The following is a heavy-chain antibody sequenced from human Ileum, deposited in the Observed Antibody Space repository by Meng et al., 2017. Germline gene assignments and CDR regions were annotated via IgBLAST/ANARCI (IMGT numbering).Heavy chain of an antibody. CDR1: GGSISSYY. CDR3: ARDVVPTVTYYYNWFDP. D-gene: IGHD4-17*01. CDR2: IYTSGST. V-gene: IGHV4-4*07. Sequence: VRLQGLGPGLVKPSETLSLTWTVSGGSISSYYCSGIRQPAGKGLEWIGRIYTSGSTNYNPSLKSRVTMSVDTSKNQFSLKLSSVTAADTAVYYCARDVVPTVTYYYNWFDPCGQGTLVTVSS. J-gene: IGHJ5*02.